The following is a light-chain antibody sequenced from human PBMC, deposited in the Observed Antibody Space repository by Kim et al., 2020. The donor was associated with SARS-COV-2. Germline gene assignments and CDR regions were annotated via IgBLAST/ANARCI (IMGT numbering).Light chain of an antibody. CDR2: RNY. V-gene: IGLV1-47*01. CDR1: SSNIGPNY. CDR3: AAWDDSLSGWV. J-gene: IGLJ3*02. Sequence: GQVVTVTCSGNSSNIGPNYVYWYQHFPGTAPKLLIFRNYQRPSGVPDRFSGSKSGTSASLAIIGLRSEDEADYHCAAWDDSLSGWVFGGGTKVTVL.